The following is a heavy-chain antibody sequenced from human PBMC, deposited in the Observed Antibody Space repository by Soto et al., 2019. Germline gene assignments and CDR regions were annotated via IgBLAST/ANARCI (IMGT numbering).Heavy chain of an antibody. J-gene: IGHJ6*02. CDR3: AKVRYDFWSGYYNLPHYYGMDV. CDR1: GFTFSSYA. V-gene: IGHV3-23*01. CDR2: ISGSGGST. Sequence: PGGSLRLSCAASGFTFSSYAMSWVRQAPGKGLEWVSAISGSGGSTYYADSVKGRFTISRDNSKNTLYLQMNSLRAEDTAVYYCAKVRYDFWSGYYNLPHYYGMDVWGQGTTVTVSS. D-gene: IGHD3-3*01.